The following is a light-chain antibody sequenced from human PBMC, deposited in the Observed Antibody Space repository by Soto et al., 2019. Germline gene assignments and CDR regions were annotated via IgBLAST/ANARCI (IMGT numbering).Light chain of an antibody. CDR1: QGISNY. J-gene: IGKJ5*01. V-gene: IGKV1-27*01. Sequence: DIEMTQSPSSLSASVGDRVTITCRASQGISNYLAWYKQTPGKVPKLLIYAASTLQAGVPSRFSGSGSGTDFALTINGLQPEDVATYYCQKYNSAPLQFGQGTRLEIK. CDR3: QKYNSAPLQ. CDR2: AAS.